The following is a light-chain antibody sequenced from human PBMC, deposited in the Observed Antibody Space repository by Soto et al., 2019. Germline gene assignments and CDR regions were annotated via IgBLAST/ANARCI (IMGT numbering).Light chain of an antibody. CDR2: DDN. Sequence: QSVLTQPPSVSAAPGQKVTISCSGSSSNIGGNSVSWYQQLPGTAPKLLIYDDNKRPSGIPDRFSGSKSGTSATLGITGFQTGDEADYYCGPWDSRLSAYVLATGTKVTVL. V-gene: IGLV1-51*01. J-gene: IGLJ1*01. CDR3: GPWDSRLSAYV. CDR1: SSNIGGNS.